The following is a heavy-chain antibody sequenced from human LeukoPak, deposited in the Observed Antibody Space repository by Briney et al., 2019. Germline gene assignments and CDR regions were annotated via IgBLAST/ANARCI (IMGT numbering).Heavy chain of an antibody. D-gene: IGHD5-18*01. J-gene: IGHJ4*02. CDR1: GFTFSSYA. Sequence: GGSLRLSCAASGFTFSSYAMHWVRQAPGKGLEWVAVISYDGSNKYYADSVKGRFTISRDNSKNTLYLQMNSLRAEDTAVYYCARDNALTAMDNYFDYWGQGTLVTVSP. CDR3: ARDNALTAMDNYFDY. V-gene: IGHV3-30*04. CDR2: ISYDGSNK.